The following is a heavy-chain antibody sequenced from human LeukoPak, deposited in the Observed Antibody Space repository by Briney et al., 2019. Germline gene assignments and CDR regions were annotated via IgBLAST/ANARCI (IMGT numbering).Heavy chain of an antibody. CDR3: TRDADYYDY. Sequence: PGGSLRLSCAASGFTFSTYAMNWVRQAPGEGLEWVSSIGGNSTSLYYADSLKGRFTISRDNAKNSLYLQLNSLRAEDTAVYYCTRDADYYDYWGQGTLVTVSS. D-gene: IGHD6-13*01. J-gene: IGHJ4*02. CDR2: IGGNSTSL. V-gene: IGHV3-21*01. CDR1: GFTFSTYA.